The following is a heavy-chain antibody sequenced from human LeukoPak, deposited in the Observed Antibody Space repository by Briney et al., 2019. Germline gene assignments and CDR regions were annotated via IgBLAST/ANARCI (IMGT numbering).Heavy chain of an antibody. CDR1: GFTFSSYS. CDR3: ARVAAYSALTDAFDI. V-gene: IGHV3-21*01. D-gene: IGHD5-12*01. CDR2: ISSSSSYI. J-gene: IGHJ3*02. Sequence: GGSLRLSCAASGFTFSSYSMNWVRQAPGKGLEWVSSISSSSSYIYYADSVKGRFTISRDNAKNSLYLQMNSLRAEDTAVYYCARVAAYSALTDAFDIWGQGTMVTVSS.